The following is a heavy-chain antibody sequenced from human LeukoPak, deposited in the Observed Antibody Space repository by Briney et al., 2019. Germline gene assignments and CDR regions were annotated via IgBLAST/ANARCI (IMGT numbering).Heavy chain of an antibody. V-gene: IGHV5-51*01. Sequence: GGSLQISSKASGYCFTNYWIGCVRRMPGKGLELIGIIYPGDSDTRYRPSFQGQVTISADKSKSTAYLQWGSLKASDTAMYYCARSLPGTMLRGYGIDVWGQGTTGTGSS. CDR3: ARSLPGTMLRGYGIDV. CDR2: IYPGDSDT. CDR1: GYCFTNYW. D-gene: IGHD3-10*01. J-gene: IGHJ6*02.